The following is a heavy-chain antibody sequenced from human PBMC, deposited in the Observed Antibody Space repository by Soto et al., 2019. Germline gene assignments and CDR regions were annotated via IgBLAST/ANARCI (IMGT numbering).Heavy chain of an antibody. D-gene: IGHD2-21*01. J-gene: IGHJ4*02. Sequence: EVQLVESGGGLVQPGGSLRLSCEASGFLFSTYWMFWVRQAPRKGLLWVSRIKSDGSSTSYADSVKGRFTISRDNAKNTLYLQMTRLRAEDTAVYYCAIGGGDYNYVAYWGQGILVTVSS. CDR3: AIGGGDYNYVAY. CDR2: IKSDGSST. CDR1: GFLFSTYW. V-gene: IGHV3-74*01.